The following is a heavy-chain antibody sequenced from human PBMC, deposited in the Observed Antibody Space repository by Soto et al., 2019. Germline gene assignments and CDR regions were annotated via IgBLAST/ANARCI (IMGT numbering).Heavy chain of an antibody. J-gene: IGHJ5*02. CDR1: GFIFENFG. D-gene: IGHD1-26*01. V-gene: IGHV3-23*01. CDR2: ISGSGFKK. CDR3: AKNQGVELVPLATVDWFDP. Sequence: VRLSCAASGFIFENFGMSWVRQAPGKGLEWISSISGSGFKKYYADSVKGRFTISRDNSKSTVYLELNNLSAEDTAVYHCAKNQGVELVPLATVDWFDPWGQGSVVTVSS.